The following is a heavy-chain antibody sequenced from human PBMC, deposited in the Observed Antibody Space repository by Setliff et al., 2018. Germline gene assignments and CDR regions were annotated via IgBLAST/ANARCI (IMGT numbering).Heavy chain of an antibody. CDR2: IIPLFGTA. Sequence: GASVKVSCKTSGFSWVRQAPGQGLEWVGRIIPLFGTANYLQDFQGRVTITADESTDTVYMELSDLRFEDTAMYYCARDWELESNRHPAVFDIWGQGTRVTVSS. CDR1: G. D-gene: IGHD1-26*01. V-gene: IGHV1-69*13. J-gene: IGHJ3*02. CDR3: ARDWELESNRHPAVFDI.